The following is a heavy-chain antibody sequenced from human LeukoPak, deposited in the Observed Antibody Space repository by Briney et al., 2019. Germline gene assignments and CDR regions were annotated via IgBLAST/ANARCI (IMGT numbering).Heavy chain of an antibody. D-gene: IGHD3-22*01. CDR3: ARLVFYDSSGSHPGGLGY. CDR1: GYSFTSYW. J-gene: IGHJ4*02. Sequence: GESLKISCKGSGYSFTSYWIGWVRQMPGKGLEWMGIIYPGDSDTRYSPSFQGQVTISADKSISTAYLQWSSLKASDTAMYYCARLVFYDSSGSHPGGLGYWGQGTLVTVSS. CDR2: IYPGDSDT. V-gene: IGHV5-51*01.